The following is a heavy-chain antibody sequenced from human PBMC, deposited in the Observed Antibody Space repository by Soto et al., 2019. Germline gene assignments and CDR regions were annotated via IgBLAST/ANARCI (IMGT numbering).Heavy chain of an antibody. CDR1: GGSISSYY. V-gene: IGHV4-59*01. Sequence: QVQLQESGPGLVKPSETLSLTCTVSGGSISSYYWSWIRQPPGKGLVWLRYTYYSGSSNYNPSLTSRVTIAVDPSKNQFSLKMSSVPAADTAVYYCARDPGYSSSVRGYLAAYWGQGTLVTVSS. D-gene: IGHD6-13*01. CDR2: TYYSGSS. CDR3: ARDPGYSSSVRGYLAAY. J-gene: IGHJ4*02.